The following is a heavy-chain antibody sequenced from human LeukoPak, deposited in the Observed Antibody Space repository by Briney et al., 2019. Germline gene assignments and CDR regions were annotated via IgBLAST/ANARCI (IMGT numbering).Heavy chain of an antibody. CDR2: INHSGST. J-gene: IGHJ4*02. CDR1: GGSFSGYY. Sequence: PSETLSLTCAVYGGSFSGYYWSWIRQPPGKGLEWIGEINHSGSTNYNPSLKSRVTISVDTSKNQFSLKLSSVTAADTAVYYCARGRIVGAAREIDYWGQGTLVTVSS. CDR3: ARGRIVGAAREIDY. D-gene: IGHD1-26*01. V-gene: IGHV4-34*01.